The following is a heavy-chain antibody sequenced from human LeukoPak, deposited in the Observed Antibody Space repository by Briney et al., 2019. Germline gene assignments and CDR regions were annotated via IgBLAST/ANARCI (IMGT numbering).Heavy chain of an antibody. CDR3: ARERRSGSYYYFDY. V-gene: IGHV4-61*02. Sequence: NSSETLSLTCTVSGGSISSGSYYWSWIRQPAGKGLEWIGRIYTSGSTNYNPSLKSRVTISVDTSKNQFSLKLSSVTAADTAVYYCARERRSGSYYYFDYWGQGTLVTVSS. J-gene: IGHJ4*02. D-gene: IGHD3-10*01. CDR2: IYTSGST. CDR1: GGSISSGSYY.